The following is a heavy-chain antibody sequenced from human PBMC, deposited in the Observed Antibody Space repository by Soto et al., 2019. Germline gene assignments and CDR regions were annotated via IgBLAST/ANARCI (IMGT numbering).Heavy chain of an antibody. J-gene: IGHJ5*02. CDR2: IYPGESDT. Sequence: LGESLKISCKGSGYSFTSYWIGWVRQMPGKGLEWMGIIYPGESDTRYSPSFQGQVTISADKSISTAYLQWCSLKASDTAMYYCAIAEYSSSNNWFDPWGQGTLVTVSS. D-gene: IGHD6-6*01. V-gene: IGHV5-51*01. CDR3: AIAEYSSSNNWFDP. CDR1: GYSFTSYW.